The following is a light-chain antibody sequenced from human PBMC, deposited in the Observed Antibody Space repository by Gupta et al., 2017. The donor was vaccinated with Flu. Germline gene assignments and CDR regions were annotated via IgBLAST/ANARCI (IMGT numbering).Light chain of an antibody. CDR2: DAS. CDR1: QDISNY. CDR3: QQYDNLPPMYS. V-gene: IGKV1-33*01. Sequence: DIQMTQSPSSLSASVGDRVTITCQASQDISNYLNWYQQKPGKAPKLLIYDASNLETGVPSRCSGSGSGTDFXFTISSXQPEDIATYYCQQYDNLPPMYSFGXGTKLEIK. J-gene: IGKJ2*03.